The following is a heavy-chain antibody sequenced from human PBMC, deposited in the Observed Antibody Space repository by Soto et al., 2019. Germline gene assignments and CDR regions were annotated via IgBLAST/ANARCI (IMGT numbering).Heavy chain of an antibody. V-gene: IGHV3-48*02. D-gene: IGHD2-15*01. Sequence: GGSPRLSSAASGFTFSDYTMNWVRQAPGKGLEWVSSIRTTSSAIYFADSVRGRFTISRDNARNSLYLQMTSLRDEDTAVYYCARETPSFDSWGQGTLVTVSS. CDR2: IRTTSSAI. CDR3: ARETPSFDS. J-gene: IGHJ4*02. CDR1: GFTFSDYT.